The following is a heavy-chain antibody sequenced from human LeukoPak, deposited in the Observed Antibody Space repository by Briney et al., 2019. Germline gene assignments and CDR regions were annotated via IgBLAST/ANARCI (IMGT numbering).Heavy chain of an antibody. V-gene: IGHV3-7*01. CDR2: IKQDGSEK. CDR1: GFTFNSDW. J-gene: IGHJ4*02. Sequence: PGGSLRLSCAASGFTFNSDWMTWVRQAPGKGLEWVANIKQDGSEKYYVDSVKGRFTISRDNAKNSLYLQMNSLRVEDTAVYYCARGRPHGNDYWGQGTLVTVSS. CDR3: ARGRPHGNDY. D-gene: IGHD4-23*01.